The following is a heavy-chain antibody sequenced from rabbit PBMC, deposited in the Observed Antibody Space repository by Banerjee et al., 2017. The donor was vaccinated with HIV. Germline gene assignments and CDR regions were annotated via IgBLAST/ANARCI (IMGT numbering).Heavy chain of an antibody. CDR1: GFSFSSSYY. V-gene: IGHV1S40*01. CDR2: IYTGSSGST. J-gene: IGHJ6*01. CDR3: ARGAGYADYGDTYYVMDL. Sequence: QQLEESGGDLVKPGASLTLTCTASGFSFSSSYYMCWVRQAPGKGLEWIACIYTGSSGSTYYASWVNGRFTISLDNAQNTVFLQMTSPTAADTATYFCARGAGYADYGDTYYVMDLWGPGTLVTVS. D-gene: IGHD2-1*01.